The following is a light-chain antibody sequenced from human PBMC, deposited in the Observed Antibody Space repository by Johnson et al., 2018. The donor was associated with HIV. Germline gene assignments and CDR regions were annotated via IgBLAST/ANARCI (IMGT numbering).Light chain of an antibody. V-gene: IGLV1-51*02. Sequence: QAVLTQPPSVSAAPGQKVTISCSGSSSNIGNNYVSWYQQLTGTAPKLLIYENNKRPSGIPDRFSGSKSGTSATLGITGLQTGDDADYYCGTWDSSLSVYVFGTGTKVTVL. CDR2: ENN. CDR1: SSNIGNNY. CDR3: GTWDSSLSVYV. J-gene: IGLJ1*01.